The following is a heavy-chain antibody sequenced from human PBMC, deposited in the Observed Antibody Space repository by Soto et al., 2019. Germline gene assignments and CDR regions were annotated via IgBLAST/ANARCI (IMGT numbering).Heavy chain of an antibody. CDR3: ARAVYYYDSSGFEAPTFDD. Sequence: QVQLVESGGGVVQPGTSLRLSCVASGFTFRKHGIHWVRQAPGKGLEWVAVIWYDGSNKNYGESVKGRFTISRDNSNNTVYLQMSRLRVDDSALDYCARAVYYYDSSGFEAPTFDDWGQGTLVTVSS. CDR2: IWYDGSNK. D-gene: IGHD3-22*01. J-gene: IGHJ4*02. V-gene: IGHV3-33*01. CDR1: GFTFRKHG.